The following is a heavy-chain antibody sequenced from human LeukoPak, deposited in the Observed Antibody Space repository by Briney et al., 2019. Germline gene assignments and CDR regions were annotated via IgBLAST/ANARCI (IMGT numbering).Heavy chain of an antibody. D-gene: IGHD6-13*01. CDR2: INHSGST. J-gene: IGHJ4*02. CDR3: ATGYSSSLFDY. CDR1: GGSFSGYY. Sequence: PSETLYLTCAVYGGSFSGYYWSRIRQPPGKGLEWIGEINHSGSTNYNPSLKSRVTISVDTSKNQFSLKLSSVTAADTAVYYCATGYSSSLFDYWGQGTLVTASS. V-gene: IGHV4-34*01.